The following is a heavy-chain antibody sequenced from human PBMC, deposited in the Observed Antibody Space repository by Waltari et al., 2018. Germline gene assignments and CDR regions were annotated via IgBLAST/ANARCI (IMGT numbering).Heavy chain of an antibody. CDR3: ARDGADIVVVVAATNFDY. CDR1: GYTFTSYG. CDR2: ISAYNGNT. J-gene: IGHJ4*02. V-gene: IGHV1-18*01. D-gene: IGHD2-15*01. Sequence: QVQLVQSGAEVKKPGASVKVSCKASGYTFTSYGISWVRQAPGPGLEWMGWISAYNGNTNYAQKLQGRVTMTTDTSTSTAYMELRSLRSDDTAVYYCARDGADIVVVVAATNFDYWGQGTLVTVSS.